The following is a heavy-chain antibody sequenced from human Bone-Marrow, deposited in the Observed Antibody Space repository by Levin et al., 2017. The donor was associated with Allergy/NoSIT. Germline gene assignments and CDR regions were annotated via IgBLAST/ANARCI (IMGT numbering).Heavy chain of an antibody. D-gene: IGHD4-11*01. CDR3: ARDLFIFGNYCPHYYYYYMDV. CDR2: ISSSSSYI. CDR1: GFTFSSYS. Sequence: GGSLRLSCAASGFTFSSYSMNWVRQAPGKGLEWVSSISSSSSYIYYADSVKGRFTISRDNAKNSLYLQMNSLRAEDTAVYYCARDLFIFGNYCPHYYYYYMDVWGKGTTVTVSS. J-gene: IGHJ6*03. V-gene: IGHV3-21*01.